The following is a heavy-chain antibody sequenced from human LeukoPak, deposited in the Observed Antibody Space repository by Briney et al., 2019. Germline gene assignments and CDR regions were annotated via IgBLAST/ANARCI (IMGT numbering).Heavy chain of an antibody. CDR3: ARDHKAAAGRDFDY. CDR1: GFTFSSYS. J-gene: IGHJ4*02. V-gene: IGHV3-48*02. D-gene: IGHD6-13*01. Sequence: GGSLRLSCAASGFTFSSYSINWVRQAPGKGLEWVSYISSSSSAIYYADSVKGRFTISRDNAKSSLYLQMNGLRDEDTAVYYCARDHKAAAGRDFDYWGQGTLLTVSS. CDR2: ISSSSSAI.